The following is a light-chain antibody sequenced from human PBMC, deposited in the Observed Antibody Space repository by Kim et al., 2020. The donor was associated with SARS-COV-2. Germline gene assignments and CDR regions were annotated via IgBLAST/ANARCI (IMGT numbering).Light chain of an antibody. CDR3: QQYGTSPYT. CDR2: GAS. J-gene: IGKJ2*01. V-gene: IGKV3-20*01. CDR1: QYITSSY. Sequence: EIVLTQSPGTLSLSPGERATLSCRASQYITSSYLTWYQKKPGQAPRLVIYGASSRATGVPDRFSGSGSGTDFTLTINRLEPEDFAVYYCQQYGTSPYTFGRGTKLEI.